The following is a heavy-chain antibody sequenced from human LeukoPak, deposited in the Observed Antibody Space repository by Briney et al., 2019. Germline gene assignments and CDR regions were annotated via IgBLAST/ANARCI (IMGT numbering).Heavy chain of an antibody. D-gene: IGHD5-18*01. CDR3: ARATADTAMVLGY. CDR2: ISYSGST. Sequence: PSETLSLTCTVSGGSISPYYWSWIRQPPGKRLGGIGYISYSGSTNYNPSLKSRVTISVNTSKNQFSLKLTSVTAADTAIYYCARATADTAMVLGYWGQGTLVTVSS. CDR1: GGSISPYY. V-gene: IGHV4-59*01. J-gene: IGHJ4*02.